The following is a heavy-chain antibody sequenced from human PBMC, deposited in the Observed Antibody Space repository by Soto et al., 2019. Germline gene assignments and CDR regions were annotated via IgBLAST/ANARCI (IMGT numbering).Heavy chain of an antibody. CDR3: ARERDLYRSSSPWFDP. Sequence: ASVKVSCKASGYTFTSYGISRVRQAPGQGLEWMGWISAYNGNTNYAQKLQGRVTMTTDTSTSTAYMELRSLRSDDTAVYYCARERDLYRSSSPWFDPWGRGTLVTVSS. D-gene: IGHD6-6*01. CDR1: GYTFTSYG. V-gene: IGHV1-18*01. J-gene: IGHJ5*02. CDR2: ISAYNGNT.